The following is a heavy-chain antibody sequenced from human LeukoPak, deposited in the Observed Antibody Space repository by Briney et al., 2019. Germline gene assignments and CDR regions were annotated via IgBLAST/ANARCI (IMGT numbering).Heavy chain of an antibody. Sequence: SEXLSLTCTVSGGSMSDYYWSWIRQPPGKGLEGIGYIFSTGSTNYNPSLNSRVTISVDTSKNQFSLKLNSVTAADTALYYCARDYTMTHAFDIWGQGTLVTVSS. CDR2: IFSTGST. CDR3: ARDYTMTHAFDI. V-gene: IGHV4-59*01. CDR1: GGSMSDYY. D-gene: IGHD3-22*01. J-gene: IGHJ3*02.